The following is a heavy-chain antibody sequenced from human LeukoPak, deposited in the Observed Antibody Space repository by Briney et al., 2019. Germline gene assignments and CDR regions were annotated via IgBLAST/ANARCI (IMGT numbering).Heavy chain of an antibody. D-gene: IGHD3-22*01. CDR1: GYTFTGYY. V-gene: IGHV1-2*02. Sequence: ASVKVSCKASGYTFTGYYMHWVRQAPGQGLEWMGWINPNSGGTNYAQKFQGRVTMTRDTSISTAYMELSRLRSDDTAVYYCASLGYDDKMKYYYYGMDVWGQGTTVTVSS. CDR2: INPNSGGT. J-gene: IGHJ6*02. CDR3: ASLGYDDKMKYYYYGMDV.